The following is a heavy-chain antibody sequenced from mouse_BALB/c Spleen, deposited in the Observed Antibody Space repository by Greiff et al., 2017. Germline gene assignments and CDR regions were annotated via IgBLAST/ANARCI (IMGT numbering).Heavy chain of an antibody. Sequence: DVMLVESGGGLVQPGGSRKLSCAASGFTFSSFGMHWVRQAPEKGLEWVAYISSGSSTIYYADTVKGRFTISRDNPKNTLFLQMTSLRSEDTAMYYCAGLRYDEAMDYWGQGTSVTVSS. D-gene: IGHD2-14*01. CDR1: GFTFSSFG. CDR2: ISSGSSTI. CDR3: AGLRYDEAMDY. V-gene: IGHV5-17*02. J-gene: IGHJ4*01.